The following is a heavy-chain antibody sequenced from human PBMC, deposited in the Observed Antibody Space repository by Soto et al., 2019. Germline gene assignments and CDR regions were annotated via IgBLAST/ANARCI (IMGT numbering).Heavy chain of an antibody. V-gene: IGHV3-30-3*01. CDR3: ARPLWRDDYNWGYFDL. D-gene: IGHD4-4*01. J-gene: IGHJ2*01. CDR2: ISYDGSNK. CDR1: GFTFSSYA. Sequence: QVQLVESGGGVVQPGRSLRLSCAASGFTFSSYAMHWVRQAPGKGLEWLAVISYDGSNKYYANSVKGRFTISRDNSKNTLCLQMNSLRTEDTAVYYCARPLWRDDYNWGYFDLWGRGTLVTVSS.